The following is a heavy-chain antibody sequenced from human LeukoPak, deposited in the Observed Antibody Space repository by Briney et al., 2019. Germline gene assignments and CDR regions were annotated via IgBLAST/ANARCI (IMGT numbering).Heavy chain of an antibody. CDR3: AKDLYSNYGPADY. CDR2: INGGGVNT. D-gene: IGHD4-11*01. V-gene: IGHV3-23*01. CDR1: GFTFSSYW. Sequence: SGGSLRLSCAASGFTFSSYWMSWVRQAPGKGLEWVSTINGGGVNTHYADSVGGRFTISRDNSKNTLFLQMNSLRDEDTAVYYCAKDLYSNYGPADYWGQGNLVTVSS. J-gene: IGHJ4*02.